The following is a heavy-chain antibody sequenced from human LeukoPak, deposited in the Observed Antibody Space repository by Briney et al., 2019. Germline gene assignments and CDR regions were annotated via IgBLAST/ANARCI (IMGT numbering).Heavy chain of an antibody. D-gene: IGHD6-13*01. J-gene: IGHJ4*02. CDR1: GYTFSSYH. CDR3: ARVGSSTWYESDY. Sequence: GASVKVSCKASGYTFSSYHLHWVRQAPGQGLEWMGIINPGGGSTSYAQKFQGRVTMTRDTSTGTVYMELSSLRSEDTAVYYCARVGSSTWYESDYWGQGTLVTVSS. CDR2: INPGGGST. V-gene: IGHV1-46*01.